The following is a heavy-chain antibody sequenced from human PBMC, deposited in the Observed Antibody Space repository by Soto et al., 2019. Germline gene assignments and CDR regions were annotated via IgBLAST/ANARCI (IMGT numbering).Heavy chain of an antibody. CDR1: GYSFTNYY. CDR3: SRGGYTYGFDY. D-gene: IGHD5-18*01. Sequence: ASVTVSCKASGYSFTNYYMHWVRQAPGQGLEWMGIINPSGGAATYAQKFQGRFTVTRDTSTGTVYMDLTSLRSEDSAVYFCSRGGYTYGFDYWGQGTLVTVSS. J-gene: IGHJ4*02. V-gene: IGHV1-46*03. CDR2: INPSGGAA.